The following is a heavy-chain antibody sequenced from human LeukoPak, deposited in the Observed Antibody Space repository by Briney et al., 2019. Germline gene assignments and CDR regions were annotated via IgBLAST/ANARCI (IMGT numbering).Heavy chain of an antibody. CDR3: ATTTSSGWVPFDY. CDR2: ISTGGSTI. CDR1: GFNFYSFT. J-gene: IGHJ4*02. D-gene: IGHD6-25*01. V-gene: IGHV3-48*01. Sequence: PGGSLRLSCVASGFNFYSFTMNWVRQAPGKGLEWVSYISTGGSTIYYSDSVRGRFTISRDNAKNTLYLQMNNLTAEDTGVYFCATTTSSGWVPFDYWGQGTLVAVSS.